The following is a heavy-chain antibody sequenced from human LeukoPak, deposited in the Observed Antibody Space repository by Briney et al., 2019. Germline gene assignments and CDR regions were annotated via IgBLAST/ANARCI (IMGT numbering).Heavy chain of an antibody. CDR1: GFTFSSYA. J-gene: IGHJ4*02. CDR2: ISSNGGST. V-gene: IGHV3-64*01. D-gene: IGHD3-10*01. Sequence: GGSLRLSCAASGFTFSSYAMHWVRQAPGKGLEYVSAISSNGGSTYYANSVKGRFTISRDNSKNTLYLQMNSLRAEDTAVYYCAREAYGSGNYPFDLWGQGTLVTVSS. CDR3: AREAYGSGNYPFDL.